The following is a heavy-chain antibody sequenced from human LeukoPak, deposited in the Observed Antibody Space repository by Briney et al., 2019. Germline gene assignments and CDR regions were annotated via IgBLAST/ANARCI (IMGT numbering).Heavy chain of an antibody. D-gene: IGHD3-10*01. CDR3: ARGPQRYYGSGQDFDY. J-gene: IGHJ4*02. CDR2: ISSSGSTI. V-gene: IGHV3-48*02. CDR1: GFTFSSYS. Sequence: GGSLRLSCAASGFTFSSYSMDWVRQAPGKGLEWASYISSSGSTIYYADSVKGRFTISRDNAKNSLYLQMNSLRDEDTAVYYCARGPQRYYGSGQDFDYWGQGTLVSASS.